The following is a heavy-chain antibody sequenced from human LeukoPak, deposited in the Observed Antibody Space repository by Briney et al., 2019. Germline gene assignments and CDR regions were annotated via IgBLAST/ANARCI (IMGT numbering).Heavy chain of an antibody. D-gene: IGHD3-10*01. CDR3: ARGPYYYGSGSRYYYFDY. CDR2: INHSGST. Sequence: SETLSLTCAVYGGSFSGYYWSWIRQPPGKGLEWIGEINHSGSTNYNPSLKSRVTISVDTSKNQFSLKLSSVTAADTAVYYCARGPYYYGSGSRYYYFDYWGQGTLVTVSS. CDR1: GGSFSGYY. J-gene: IGHJ4*02. V-gene: IGHV4-34*01.